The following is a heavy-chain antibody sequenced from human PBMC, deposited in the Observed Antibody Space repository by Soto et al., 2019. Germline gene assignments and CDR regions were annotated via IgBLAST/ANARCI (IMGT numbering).Heavy chain of an antibody. CDR2: ISIKPNNYAT. D-gene: IGHD4-17*01. CDR1: GFTFRGSP. J-gene: IGHJ4*02. CDR3: PRDYENSNYYFDY. V-gene: IGHV3-73*01. Sequence: XGSLRVYGVASGFTFRGSPIHWVRPASGKGLDWIGLISIKPNNYATVYAASVTGRFTISRDDSKNTAFLQMNSLKTEDTAVYYCPRDYENSNYYFDYWGRGTLVTFPS.